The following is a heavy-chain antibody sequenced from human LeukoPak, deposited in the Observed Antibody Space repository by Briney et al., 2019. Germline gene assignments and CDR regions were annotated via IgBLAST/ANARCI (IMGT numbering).Heavy chain of an antibody. CDR2: IYPSDSET. CDR1: GYSFISYW. D-gene: IGHD6-19*01. Sequence: KPGESLKISCKGSGYSFISYWIGWVRLMPGKGLEWMGIIYPSDSETRYSPSFQGQVTISADKSISTAYLQWISLKASDTAMYYCARQVAVAAWEYWGQGTLVTVSS. J-gene: IGHJ4*02. V-gene: IGHV5-51*01. CDR3: ARQVAVAAWEY.